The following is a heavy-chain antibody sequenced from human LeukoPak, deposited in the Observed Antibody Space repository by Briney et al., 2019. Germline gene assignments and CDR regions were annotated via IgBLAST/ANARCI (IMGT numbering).Heavy chain of an antibody. J-gene: IGHJ5*02. CDR1: GYTFTGYY. Sequence: ASVKLSCKASGYTFTGYYMHWVRQAPGQGLEWMGWINPNSGGTNYAQKFQGRVTMTRDTSISTAYMELSRLRSDDTAVYYCERAYVDTAMVTWGQGTLVTVSS. CDR3: ERAYVDTAMVT. CDR2: INPNSGGT. D-gene: IGHD5-18*01. V-gene: IGHV1-2*02.